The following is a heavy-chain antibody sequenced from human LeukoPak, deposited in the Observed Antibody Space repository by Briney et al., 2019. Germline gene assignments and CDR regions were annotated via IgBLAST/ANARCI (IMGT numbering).Heavy chain of an antibody. D-gene: IGHD6-13*01. Sequence: GGSLRLSCAASGFTFSSYGVHWVRQAPGKGLEWVAVIWYDGSNKYYADSVKGRFTISRDNSKNTLYLQMNSLRAEDTAVYYCAREVLAAPYYYYGMDVWGQGTTVTVSS. V-gene: IGHV3-33*01. CDR3: AREVLAAPYYYYGMDV. CDR1: GFTFSSYG. J-gene: IGHJ6*02. CDR2: IWYDGSNK.